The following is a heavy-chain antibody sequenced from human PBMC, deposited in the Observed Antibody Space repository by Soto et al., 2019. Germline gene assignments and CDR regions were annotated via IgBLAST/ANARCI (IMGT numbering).Heavy chain of an antibody. V-gene: IGHV3-30-3*01. D-gene: IGHD3-10*01. CDR1: GFTFSSYA. CDR3: AREVLQGFGELFHWFDP. Sequence: QVQLVESGGGVVQPGRSLRLSCAASGFTFSSYAMHWVRQAPGKGLEWVAVISYDGSNKYYADSVKGRFTISRENSKNTLYLQMNSPRAEDTAVYYCAREVLQGFGELFHWFDPWGQGTLVTVSS. J-gene: IGHJ5*02. CDR2: ISYDGSNK.